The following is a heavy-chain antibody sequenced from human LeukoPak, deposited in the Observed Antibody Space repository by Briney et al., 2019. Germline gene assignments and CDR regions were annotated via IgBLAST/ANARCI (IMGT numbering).Heavy chain of an antibody. Sequence: SETLSLTCTVSGGSISSYYWSWIRQPPGKGLEWSGYIYYSGSTNYNPSLKSRVTISVDTSKNQFSLKLSSVTAADTAVYYCARHQLGIFVAFDIWGQGTMVTVSS. CDR3: ARHQLGIFVAFDI. CDR2: IYYSGST. CDR1: GGSISSYY. J-gene: IGHJ3*02. D-gene: IGHD7-27*01. V-gene: IGHV4-59*08.